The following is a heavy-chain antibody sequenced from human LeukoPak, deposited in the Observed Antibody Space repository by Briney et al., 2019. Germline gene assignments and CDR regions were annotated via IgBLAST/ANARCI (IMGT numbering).Heavy chain of an antibody. D-gene: IGHD6-19*01. Sequence: GGSLRLSCAASGFTFDDYAMHWVRQAPGKGLEWVSGISWNSGSIGCADSVKGRFTISRDNAKNSLYLQMNSLRAEDTALYYCAKIRTPYSSGWYAFDYWGQGTLVTVSS. V-gene: IGHV3-9*01. CDR1: GFTFDDYA. CDR2: ISWNSGSI. J-gene: IGHJ4*02. CDR3: AKIRTPYSSGWYAFDY.